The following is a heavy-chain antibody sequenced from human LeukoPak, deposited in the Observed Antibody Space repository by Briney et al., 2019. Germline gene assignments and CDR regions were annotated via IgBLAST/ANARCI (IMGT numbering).Heavy chain of an antibody. Sequence: GGSLRLSCAASGFTFSNYWMTWVRQAPGKGLEWVANIKQDGSEKYYVDSVKGRFTISRDNAKNSLFLQMNSLRAEDTAVYYCAKARGYYGSGSSYFDYWGQGTLVTVSS. J-gene: IGHJ4*02. V-gene: IGHV3-7*01. D-gene: IGHD3-10*01. CDR3: AKARGYYGSGSSYFDY. CDR1: GFTFSNYW. CDR2: IKQDGSEK.